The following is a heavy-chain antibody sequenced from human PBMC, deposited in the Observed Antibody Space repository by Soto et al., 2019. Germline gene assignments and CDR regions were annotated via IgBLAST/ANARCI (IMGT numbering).Heavy chain of an antibody. J-gene: IGHJ4*02. D-gene: IGHD4-17*01. V-gene: IGHV3-30-3*01. CDR1: GFTFTSYA. CDR3: ARDPTVTTPFFDY. Sequence: QVQLVESGGGVVQPGRSLRLSCAASGFTFTSYAMHWVRQAPGKGLECVAVISYDGSNKYYADSVKGRFTISRDNSKNTLYLQMNSRRAEDTAVYYCARDPTVTTPFFDYWGQGTLVTVSS. CDR2: ISYDGSNK.